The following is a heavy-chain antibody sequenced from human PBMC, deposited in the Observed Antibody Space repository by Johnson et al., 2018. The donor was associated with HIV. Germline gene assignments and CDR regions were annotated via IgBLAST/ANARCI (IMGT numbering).Heavy chain of an antibody. V-gene: IGHV3-11*04. CDR3: AKDQIPAAASRAFDI. J-gene: IGHJ3*02. D-gene: IGHD6-13*01. Sequence: QVQLVESGGSVVRPGGSLRLSCEGSGFRLDEYAMSWVRQAPGKGLEWVSYISSSGSTIYYADSVKGRFTISRDNAKNSLYLQMNSLRAEDTAVYYCAKDQIPAAASRAFDIWGQGTMVTVSS. CDR1: GFRLDEYA. CDR2: ISSSGSTI.